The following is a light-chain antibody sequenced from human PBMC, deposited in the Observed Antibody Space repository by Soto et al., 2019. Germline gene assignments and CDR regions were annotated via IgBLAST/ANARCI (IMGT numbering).Light chain of an antibody. CDR3: QQSYRTPYI. CDR1: QDINNF. J-gene: IGKJ2*01. Sequence: DIQMTQSPSSLPASVGDRVTITCQASQDINNFLNWYQQKPGKAPKLLIYDVSNLEAGVPSRFSGSASGAHFTFTITSLQPEDFATYYCQQSYRTPYIFGQGTKLEIK. V-gene: IGKV1-33*01. CDR2: DVS.